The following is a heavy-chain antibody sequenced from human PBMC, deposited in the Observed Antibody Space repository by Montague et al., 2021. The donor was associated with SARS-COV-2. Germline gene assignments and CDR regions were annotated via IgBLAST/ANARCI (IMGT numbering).Heavy chain of an antibody. CDR2: IYYSGST. V-gene: IGHV4-34*01. CDR1: NESFSDYY. Sequence: SETLSLTCAVYNESFSDYYWSWIRQPPGKGPEWIGSIYYSGSTYYNPSLKSRVTISVDTSKNQFSLKLSSVTAADTAVYYCAGLGSPRITIFGVVTHNWFDPWGQGTLVTVSS. J-gene: IGHJ5*02. D-gene: IGHD3-3*01. CDR3: AGLGSPRITIFGVVTHNWFDP.